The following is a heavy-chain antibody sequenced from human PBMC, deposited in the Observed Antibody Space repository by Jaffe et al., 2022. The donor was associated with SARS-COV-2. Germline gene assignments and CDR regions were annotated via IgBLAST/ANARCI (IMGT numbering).Heavy chain of an antibody. CDR2: FRSGGNT. CDR1: GFTVRSNY. CDR3: ARVPGRCSGTSCSWVHFFGMDV. Sequence: DVRLVESGGDLVQPGGSLKLSCVVSGFTVRSNYMSWVRQVPGKGLEWVSVFRSGGNTYYADSVKGRFTISRDTFKNTLYLQMNSLSTEDTAVYYCARVPGRCSGTSCSWVHFFGMDVWGQGTTVTVSS. J-gene: IGHJ6*02. D-gene: IGHD2-2*01. V-gene: IGHV3-66*02.